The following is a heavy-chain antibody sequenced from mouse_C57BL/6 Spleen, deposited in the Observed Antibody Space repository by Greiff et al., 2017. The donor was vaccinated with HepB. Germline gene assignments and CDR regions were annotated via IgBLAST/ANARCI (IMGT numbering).Heavy chain of an antibody. CDR3: ARSSYYGSSPWYFDV. J-gene: IGHJ1*03. V-gene: IGHV1-61*01. Sequence: QVQLQQPGAELVRPGSLVKLSCKASGYTFTSYWMDWVKQRPGQGLEWIGNIYPSDSETHYNQKFKDKATLTVDKSSSTAYMQLSSLTSEDSAVYYCARSSYYGSSPWYFDVWGTGTTVTVSS. D-gene: IGHD1-1*01. CDR2: IYPSDSET. CDR1: GYTFTSYW.